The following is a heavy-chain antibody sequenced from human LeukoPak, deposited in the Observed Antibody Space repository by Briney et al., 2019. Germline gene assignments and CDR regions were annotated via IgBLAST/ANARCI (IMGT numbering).Heavy chain of an antibody. J-gene: IGHJ6*02. CDR3: ARVPLRYFDWLLKDAYYYYYGMDV. Sequence: ASVKVSCKASGYTFTGYYMHWVRQAPGQGLEWMGWINPNSGGTNYAQKFQGRVTMTRDTSISTAYMELSRLRSDGTAVYYCARVPLRYFDWLLKDAYYYYYGMDVWGQGTTVTVSS. D-gene: IGHD3-9*01. CDR1: GYTFTGYY. CDR2: INPNSGGT. V-gene: IGHV1-2*02.